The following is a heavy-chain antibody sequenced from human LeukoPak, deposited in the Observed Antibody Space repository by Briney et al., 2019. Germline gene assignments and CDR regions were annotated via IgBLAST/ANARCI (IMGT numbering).Heavy chain of an antibody. D-gene: IGHD2-2*01. Sequence: SETLSLTCAVYGGSFSGYYWSWIRQPPGKGLEWIGGINHSGSTNYNPSLKSRVTISVDTSKNQFSLKLSSVTAADTAVYYCARAYCSSTSCYLSRAHFGFDYWGQGTLVTVSS. CDR2: INHSGST. V-gene: IGHV4-34*01. CDR1: GGSFSGYY. CDR3: ARAYCSSTSCYLSRAHFGFDY. J-gene: IGHJ4*02.